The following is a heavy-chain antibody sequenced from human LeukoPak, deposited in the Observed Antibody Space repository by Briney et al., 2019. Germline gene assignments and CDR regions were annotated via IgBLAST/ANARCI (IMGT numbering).Heavy chain of an antibody. D-gene: IGHD3-16*01. J-gene: IGHJ6*03. CDR3: ARAHMITSYYYYYYMDV. CDR2: IYHSGST. Sequence: PSETLSLTCTVSGYSISSGYYWGWIRQPPGKGLEWIGSIYHSGSTNYNPSLKSRVTISVDTSKNQFSLKLSSVTAADTAVYYCARAHMITSYYYYYYMDVWGKGTTVTVSS. V-gene: IGHV4-38-2*02. CDR1: GYSISSGYY.